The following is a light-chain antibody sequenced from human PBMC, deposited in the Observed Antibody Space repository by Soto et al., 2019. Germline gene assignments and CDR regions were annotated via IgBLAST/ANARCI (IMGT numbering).Light chain of an antibody. V-gene: IGLV1-40*01. CDR3: QSYDSSLSGWV. CDR2: GNS. J-gene: IGLJ3*02. CDR1: SSNIGAGYD. Sequence: QSVLTQPPSVSGAPGQRVTISCTGSSSNIGAGYDVHWYQQLPGTAPKLPIYGNSNRPSGVPDRFSGSKSGTSASLAITGLQAEDEADSYCQSYDSSLSGWVFGGGTQLTVL.